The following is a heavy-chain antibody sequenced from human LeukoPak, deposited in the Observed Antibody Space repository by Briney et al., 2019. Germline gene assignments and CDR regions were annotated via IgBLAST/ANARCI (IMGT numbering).Heavy chain of an antibody. Sequence: PGGSLRLSCAASGLTLSNYYMSWIRQAPGKGLEWVSYISNIGSTTHHADPVKGRFTISRDNAKNSLYLQMNSLRAEDTAVYYCARDFQTLVRVQHWGQGTLVTVSS. CDR3: ARDFQTLVRVQH. V-gene: IGHV3-11*04. J-gene: IGHJ1*01. D-gene: IGHD2-8*02. CDR2: ISNIGSTT. CDR1: GLTLSNYY.